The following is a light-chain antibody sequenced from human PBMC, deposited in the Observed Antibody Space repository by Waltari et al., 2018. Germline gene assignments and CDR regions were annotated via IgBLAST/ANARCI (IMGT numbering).Light chain of an antibody. CDR2: GTS. V-gene: IGKV3-15*01. J-gene: IGKJ1*01. CDR3: QQYSNWPRT. CDR1: QSVSSS. Sequence: EIVLTQSPATLSLSPGERDTLSCRASQSVSSSLAWYQQKPGQAPRLLIYGTSSRATGIPDRFSGSGSGTDFTLTISSLEPEDFAVYYCQQYSNWPRTFGQGTKVEIK.